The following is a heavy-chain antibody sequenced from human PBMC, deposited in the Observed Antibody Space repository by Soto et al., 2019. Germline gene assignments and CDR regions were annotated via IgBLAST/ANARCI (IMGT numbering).Heavy chain of an antibody. D-gene: IGHD4-4*01. CDR3: ASVSAAQYYYGMDA. Sequence: VPLVESGGGLVQPGGSLRLSCAASEFTFSTYWMHWVRQAPGKGLEWVARIDTTGSTTTYAGSVQGRFTISRDNAKNTLYLQMHSVRDEDTAVYYCASVSAAQYYYGMDAWGQGTTVTVSS. J-gene: IGHJ6*02. CDR1: EFTFSTYW. V-gene: IGHV3-74*01. CDR2: IDTTGSTT.